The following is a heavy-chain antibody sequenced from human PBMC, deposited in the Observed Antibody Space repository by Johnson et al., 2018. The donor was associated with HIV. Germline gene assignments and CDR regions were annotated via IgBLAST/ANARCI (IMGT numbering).Heavy chain of an antibody. V-gene: IGHV3-15*01. Sequence: VQLVESGGGVVQPGRSLRLSCAASGFTFSSYGMHWVRQAPGKGLEWVGRIKRKIEGEATDYAAPVKGRFTISRDDSKNTLFLQMSSLKTDDTAVYYCTTAIVIDAFDIWGQGTMVTVSS. D-gene: IGHD3-16*02. J-gene: IGHJ3*02. CDR3: TTAIVIDAFDI. CDR1: GFTFSSYG. CDR2: IKRKIEGEAT.